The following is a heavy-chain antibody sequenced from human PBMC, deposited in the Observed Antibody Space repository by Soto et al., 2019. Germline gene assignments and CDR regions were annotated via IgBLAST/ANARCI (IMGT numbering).Heavy chain of an antibody. CDR3: ARDTLIVVVPAASEDYYGMDV. CDR1: GYTFTSYG. D-gene: IGHD2-2*01. Sequence: ASVKVSCKASGYTFTSYGISWVRQAPGQGLEWMGWISAYNGNTNYAQKLQGRVTMTTDTSTSTAYMELRSLRSDDTAVYYRARDTLIVVVPAASEDYYGMDVWGQGTTVTVSS. J-gene: IGHJ6*02. CDR2: ISAYNGNT. V-gene: IGHV1-18*01.